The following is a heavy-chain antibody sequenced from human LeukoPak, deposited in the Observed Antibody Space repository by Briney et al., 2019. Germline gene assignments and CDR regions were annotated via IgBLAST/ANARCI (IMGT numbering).Heavy chain of an antibody. Sequence: SETLSLTCAVSGGSISSSNWWSWVRQPPGKGLEWIGEIYHTGSSNYNPSLKSRVTISVDKSKNQFSLRLSSVTAADTAVYYCARLVYDSGSYYKHDYWGQGTLVTVSS. V-gene: IGHV4-4*02. J-gene: IGHJ4*02. CDR2: IYHTGSS. CDR3: ARLVYDSGSYYKHDY. D-gene: IGHD3-10*01. CDR1: GGSISSSNW.